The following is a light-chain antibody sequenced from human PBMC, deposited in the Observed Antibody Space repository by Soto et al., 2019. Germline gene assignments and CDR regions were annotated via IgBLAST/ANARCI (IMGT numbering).Light chain of an antibody. CDR2: EVF. V-gene: IGLV2-14*01. CDR3: TSYAGTAPHVV. CDR1: ISDVGGYNY. Sequence: QSALTQPASVSGSPGQSITISCTGTISDVGGYNYVSWYQHHPGKAPNLMIYEVFNRPSGVSNRFSGSRSGNTASLTISGRQAEDEGDYYCTSYAGTAPHVVFGGGTKLTVL. J-gene: IGLJ2*01.